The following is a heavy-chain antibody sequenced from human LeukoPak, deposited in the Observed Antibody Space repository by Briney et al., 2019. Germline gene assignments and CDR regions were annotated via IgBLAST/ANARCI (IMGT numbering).Heavy chain of an antibody. CDR1: GYTFTGYY. J-gene: IGHJ4*02. CDR3: APVLRFLEWSDT. CDR2: INPNSGGT. D-gene: IGHD3-3*01. Sequence: ASVKVSCKASGYTFTGYYMHWGRQAPGQGHEWMGGINPNSGGTNYAQKFQGRATMTRDTYISTAYMALSRLTSDDTAVYYCAPVLRFLEWSDTGGQGTLVTVSS. V-gene: IGHV1-2*02.